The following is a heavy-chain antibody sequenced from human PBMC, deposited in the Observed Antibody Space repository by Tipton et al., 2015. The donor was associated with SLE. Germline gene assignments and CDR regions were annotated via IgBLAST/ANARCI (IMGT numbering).Heavy chain of an antibody. CDR2: MNPESGNT. J-gene: IGHJ4*02. CDR3: ARASAEFLSSLDF. Sequence: QLVQSGAEVKKPGASVKVSCQASGYTFTNYDVIWVRQAAGQGLEWMGSMNPESGNTDLAQKFQGRVTMTTNASISTAYMELSSLRSEDAAVYFCARASAEFLSSLDFWGQGTLVTVSS. CDR1: GYTFTNYD. D-gene: IGHD3-10*01. V-gene: IGHV1-8*01.